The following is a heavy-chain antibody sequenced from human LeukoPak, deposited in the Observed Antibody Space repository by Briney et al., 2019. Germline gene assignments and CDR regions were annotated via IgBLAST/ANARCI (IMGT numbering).Heavy chain of an antibody. J-gene: IGHJ4*02. CDR1: GFTFSDYY. CDR3: AKGPRWVVVPAAIGH. D-gene: IGHD2-2*02. CDR2: ISSSGNTI. Sequence: GGSLRLSCAASGFTFSDYYITWIRQAPGKGLEWISYISSSGNTINYADSVKGRFTISRDNAKNSLYLQMNSLRAEDTAVYYCAKGPRWVVVPAAIGHWGQGTLVTVSS. V-gene: IGHV3-11*01.